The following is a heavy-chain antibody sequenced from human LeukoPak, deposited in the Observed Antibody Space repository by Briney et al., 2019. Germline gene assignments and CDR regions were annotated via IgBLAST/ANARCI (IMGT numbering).Heavy chain of an antibody. D-gene: IGHD3-22*01. Sequence: QSGRSLRLSCAASGFTFSSYGMHWVRQAPGKGLEWVAVISYDGSNKYYADSVKGRFTISRDNSKNTLHLQMNSLRAEDTAVYYCAKDMDYYDSSGYYWSRYYYYYGMDVWGQGTTVTVSS. V-gene: IGHV3-30*18. CDR3: AKDMDYYDSSGYYWSRYYYYYGMDV. CDR2: ISYDGSNK. CDR1: GFTFSSYG. J-gene: IGHJ6*02.